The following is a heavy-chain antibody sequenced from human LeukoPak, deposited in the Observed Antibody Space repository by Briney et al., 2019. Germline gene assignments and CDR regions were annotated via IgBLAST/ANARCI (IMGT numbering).Heavy chain of an antibody. CDR3: ARIILRRFLEWPTPYYGMDV. D-gene: IGHD3-3*01. V-gene: IGHV1-69*13. CDR2: LIPIFGTA. CDR1: GGTFSSYA. Sequence: SVKVSCKASGGTFSSYAISWVRQAPGQGLEWMGGLIPIFGTANYAQKFQGRVTITADESTSTAYMELSSLRSEDTAVYYCARIILRRFLEWPTPYYGMDVWGQGTTVTVSS. J-gene: IGHJ6*02.